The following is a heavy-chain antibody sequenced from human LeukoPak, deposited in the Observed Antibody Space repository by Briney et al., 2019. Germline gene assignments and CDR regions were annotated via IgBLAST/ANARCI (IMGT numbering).Heavy chain of an antibody. Sequence: ASVKVSCKASGYTFTGYYKHWVRQAPGQGLEWMGWINPNSGGTNYAQKFQGRVTMTRDTSISTAYMELSRLRSDDTAVYYCARAYLVAARPGDRRDAFDIWGQGTMVTVSS. J-gene: IGHJ3*02. CDR2: INPNSGGT. CDR1: GYTFTGYY. D-gene: IGHD6-6*01. CDR3: ARAYLVAARPGDRRDAFDI. V-gene: IGHV1-2*02.